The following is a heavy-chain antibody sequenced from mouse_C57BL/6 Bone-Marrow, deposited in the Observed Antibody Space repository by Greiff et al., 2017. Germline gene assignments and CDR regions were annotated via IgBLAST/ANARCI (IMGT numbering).Heavy chain of an antibody. Sequence: VQLKESGAELAKPGASVKLSCKASGYTFTSYWMHWVKQRPGQGLEWIGYINPSSGYTKYNQKFKDEATLTADKPSSTAYMQLSSLTYEDAAVYYCASEGYFDYWGQGTTLTVSS. CDR1: GYTFTSYW. CDR2: INPSSGYT. CDR3: ASEGYFDY. J-gene: IGHJ2*01. V-gene: IGHV1-7*01.